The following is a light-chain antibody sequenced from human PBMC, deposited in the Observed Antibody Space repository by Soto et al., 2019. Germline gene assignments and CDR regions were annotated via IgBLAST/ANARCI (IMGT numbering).Light chain of an antibody. CDR1: QSVSSSY. V-gene: IGKV3-20*01. J-gene: IGKJ5*01. Sequence: EIVLTQSPGTLSLSPGERATLSCRASQSVSSSYLAWYQQKPGQAPRLLIYGASGRATGIPHRFSGSGSGTAFTLTISTLEPEDFAVYYCQQYGSSPGITFGQGTRLEIK. CDR2: GAS. CDR3: QQYGSSPGIT.